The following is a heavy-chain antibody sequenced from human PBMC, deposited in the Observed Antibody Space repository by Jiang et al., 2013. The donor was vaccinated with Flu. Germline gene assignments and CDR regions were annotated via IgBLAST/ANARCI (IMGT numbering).Heavy chain of an antibody. D-gene: IGHD5-12*01. CDR3: AREGVGYSGSMGLDY. CDR1: GFTFSSYS. J-gene: IGHJ4*02. Sequence: VQLLESGGGLVQPGGSLRLSCAASGFTFSSYSMNWVRQAPGKGLEWVSSISSSSSYIYYADSVKGRFTISRDNAKNSLYLQMNSLRAEDTAVYYCAREGVGYSGSMGLDYWGQGTLVTVSS. CDR2: ISSSSSYI. V-gene: IGHV3-21*01.